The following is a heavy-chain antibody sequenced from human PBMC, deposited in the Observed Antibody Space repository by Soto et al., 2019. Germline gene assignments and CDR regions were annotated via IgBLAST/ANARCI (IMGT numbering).Heavy chain of an antibody. CDR2: ITTSGDRS. D-gene: IGHD3-16*01. V-gene: IGHV3-23*01. CDR1: GFNFSSYA. CDR3: ARGLEECYYFAY. J-gene: IGHJ4*02. Sequence: EVQLLESGGRLIQPGGSLRLSCAASGFNFSSYAMSWIRQAPGKGPAWVAGITTSGDRSGYADSVKGRFTVSRDNSQTTMYMQLNSQTGDYKAIYYCARGLEECYYFAYLGQGTLVTVSS.